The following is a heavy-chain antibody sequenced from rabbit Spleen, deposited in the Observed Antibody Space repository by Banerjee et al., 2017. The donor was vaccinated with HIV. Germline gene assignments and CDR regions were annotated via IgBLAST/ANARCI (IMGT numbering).Heavy chain of an antibody. D-gene: IGHD4-2*01. CDR1: RFSFSKSYW. Sequence: QEQLEESGGGLVQPEGSLALTCTASRFSFSKSYWICWVRQAPGKGLEWIACIYAGSSGTTYYASWAKGRFTISITSSTTVTLQMTSLTAADTATYFCAKSDAAGSWSLDLWGPGTLVTVS. V-gene: IGHV1S45*01. CDR3: AKSDAAGSWSLDL. CDR2: IYAGSSGTT. J-gene: IGHJ3*01.